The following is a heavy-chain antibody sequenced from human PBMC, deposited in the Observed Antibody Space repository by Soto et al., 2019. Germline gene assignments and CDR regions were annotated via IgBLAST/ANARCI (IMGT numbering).Heavy chain of an antibody. CDR1: GGSISSSSYY. D-gene: IGHD4-4*01. V-gene: IGHV4-39*01. CDR3: ARTVTTGGAFLDY. J-gene: IGHJ4*02. CDR2: IYYSGST. Sequence: SETLSLTCTVSGGSISSSSYYWGWIRQPPGKGLEWIGSIYYSGSTYYNPSLKSRVTISVDTSKNQFSLKLSSVTAADTAVYYCARTVTTGGAFLDYWGQGTLVTVSS.